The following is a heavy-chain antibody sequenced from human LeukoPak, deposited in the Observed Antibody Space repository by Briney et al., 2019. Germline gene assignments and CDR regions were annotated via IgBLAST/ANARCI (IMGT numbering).Heavy chain of an antibody. CDR1: GFSFSSHS. CDR3: TRDRVSGFGPDY. V-gene: IGHV3-21*01. CDR2: VSSSSSFI. D-gene: IGHD3-10*01. Sequence: SGGSLRLSCAASGFSFSSHSMNWVRQAPGKGLEWVSSVSSSSSFIYYADSVKGRFTISRDNAKKSLYLQMNSLRAEDTAVYYCTRDRVSGFGPDYWGQGTLVTVSS. J-gene: IGHJ4*02.